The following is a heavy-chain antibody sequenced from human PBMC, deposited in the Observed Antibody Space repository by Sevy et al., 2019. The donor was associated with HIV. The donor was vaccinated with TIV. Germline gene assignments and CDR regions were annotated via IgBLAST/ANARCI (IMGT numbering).Heavy chain of an antibody. D-gene: IGHD1-26*01. CDR3: ARPYSNYYYAMDV. Sequence: SETLSLACAVSGSSISSGYYWGWIRQPPGKGLEWIGIIHHNGNTYNNPSLKSRVTMSVDMSKNQFSLRLNSVTAADTAVYYCARPYSNYYYAMDVWGQGTTVTVSS. CDR1: GSSISSGYY. V-gene: IGHV4-38-2*01. CDR2: IHHNGNT. J-gene: IGHJ6*02.